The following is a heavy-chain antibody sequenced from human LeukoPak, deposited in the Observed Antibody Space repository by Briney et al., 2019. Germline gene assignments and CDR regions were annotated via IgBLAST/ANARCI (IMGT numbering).Heavy chain of an antibody. Sequence: PGGSLRLSCAASGFTFSSYSTNWVRQAPGKGLEWVSYISSSSSTIYYADSVKGRFTISRDNAKNSLYLQMNSLRAEDTAVYYCAKDWVAARPDYFDYWGQGTLVTVSS. D-gene: IGHD6-6*01. V-gene: IGHV3-48*01. CDR1: GFTFSSYS. CDR3: AKDWVAARPDYFDY. J-gene: IGHJ4*02. CDR2: ISSSSSTI.